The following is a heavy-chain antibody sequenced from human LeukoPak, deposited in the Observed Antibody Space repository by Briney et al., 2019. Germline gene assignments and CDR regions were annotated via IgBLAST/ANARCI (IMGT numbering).Heavy chain of an antibody. V-gene: IGHV4-61*02. J-gene: IGHJ4*02. D-gene: IGHD3-10*01. CDR1: GGSISSGSYY. CDR3: ARDAKYYYGSRTYFFFEY. CDR2: IYTSGST. Sequence: PSQTVSLTCTVSGGSISSGSYYWSWIRQPAGKGLEWIGRIYTSGSTNYNPSLKSRVTMSIDTSKNQFSLKLSSITAADTAVYYCARDAKYYYGSRTYFFFEYWGQGTLLTVSS.